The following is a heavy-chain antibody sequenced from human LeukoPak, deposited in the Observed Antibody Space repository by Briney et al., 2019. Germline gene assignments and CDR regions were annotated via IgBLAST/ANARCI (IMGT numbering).Heavy chain of an antibody. D-gene: IGHD4-23*01. J-gene: IGHJ2*01. CDR2: ISGSGGST. CDR3: ANSDDYGGEGYFDL. Sequence: ETLSLTCAVYGGSFSGYYWSWIRQPPGKGLEWVSAISGSGGSTYYADSVKGRFTISRDNSKNTLYLQMNSLRAEDTAVYYCANSDDYGGEGYFDLWGRGTLVTVSS. V-gene: IGHV3-23*01. CDR1: GGSFSGYY.